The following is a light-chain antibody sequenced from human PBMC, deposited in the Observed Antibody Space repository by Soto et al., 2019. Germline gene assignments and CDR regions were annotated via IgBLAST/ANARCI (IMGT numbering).Light chain of an antibody. CDR3: NSYIGISTYL. J-gene: IGLJ1*01. V-gene: IGLV2-18*02. Sequence: QSALTQPPSVSGSPGQSVAISCTGTSSDVGSYNRVSWYQQPPGAAPKLMIYEVSNRPSGVPDRFSGSKSGNTASLTISGLQSYDQADYYCNSYIGISTYLYGTGTKLTVL. CDR2: EVS. CDR1: SSDVGSYNR.